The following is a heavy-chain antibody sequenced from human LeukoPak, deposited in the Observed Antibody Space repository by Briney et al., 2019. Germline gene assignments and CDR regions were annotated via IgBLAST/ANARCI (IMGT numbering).Heavy chain of an antibody. Sequence: KPSETLSLTCTVSGYSISSTYYWGWIRQPPGKGLEWIGTIYHSGNTYYSPSLKSRVAMSVDTSKNQFSLKLSSVTAADSALYYCASLYYDTSHYWGFDYWGQGTLVTVSS. CDR1: GYSISSTYY. CDR3: ASLYYDTSHYWGFDY. D-gene: IGHD3-22*01. CDR2: IYHSGNT. J-gene: IGHJ4*02. V-gene: IGHV4-38-2*02.